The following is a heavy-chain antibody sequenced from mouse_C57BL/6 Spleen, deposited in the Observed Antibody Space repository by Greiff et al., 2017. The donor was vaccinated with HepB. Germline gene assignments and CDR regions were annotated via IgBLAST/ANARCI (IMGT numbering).Heavy chain of an antibody. CDR3: ARYGVTTVVAPFDY. CDR2: IYPGNGDT. CDR1: GYTFTSYN. V-gene: IGHV1-12*01. D-gene: IGHD1-1*01. J-gene: IGHJ2*01. Sequence: QVQLKESGAELVRPGASVKMSCKASGYTFTSYNMHWVKQTPRQGLEWIGAIYPGNGDTSYNQKFKGKATLTVDKSSSTAYMQLSSLTSEDSAVYFCARYGVTTVVAPFDYWGQGTTLTVSS.